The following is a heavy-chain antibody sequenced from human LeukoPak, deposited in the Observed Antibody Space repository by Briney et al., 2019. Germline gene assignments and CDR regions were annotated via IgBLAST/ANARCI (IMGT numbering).Heavy chain of an antibody. CDR1: GGSISSYF. CDR2: IYYSGST. D-gene: IGHD3-16*01. Sequence: KPSETLSLTCTVSGGSISSYFWSWIRQPPGKGLEWIGYIYYSGSTNYNPPLKSRVTISVDTSKNQFSLRLSSVTAADTAVYYCARHRTSSRTSAFDPWGQGTLVTVSS. J-gene: IGHJ5*02. CDR3: ARHRTSSRTSAFDP. V-gene: IGHV4-59*08.